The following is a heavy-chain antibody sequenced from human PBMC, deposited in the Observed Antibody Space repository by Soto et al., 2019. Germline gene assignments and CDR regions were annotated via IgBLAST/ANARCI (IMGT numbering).Heavy chain of an antibody. D-gene: IGHD1-26*01. CDR1: GGSISSSNW. CDR3: ARVSGSYYYGMDV. CDR2: IYHSGST. V-gene: IGHV4-4*02. J-gene: IGHJ6*02. Sequence: SETLSLTCAVSGGSISSSNWWSWVRQAPGKGLEWIGEIYHSGSTNYNPSLKSRVTISVDKSKNQFSLKLSSVTAADTAVYYCARVSGSYYYGMDVWGPGTTVTAP.